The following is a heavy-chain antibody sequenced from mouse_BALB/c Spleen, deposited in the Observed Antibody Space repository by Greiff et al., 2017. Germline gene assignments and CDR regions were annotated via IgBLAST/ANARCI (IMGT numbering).Heavy chain of an antibody. CDR3: ARPVNCGKWFAY. V-gene: IGHV1-18*01. CDR1: GYTFTDYN. D-gene: IGHD4-1*01. Sequence: EVQLQQSGPELVKPAASVKIPCKVPGYTFTDYNLDWVKQSHGKSLEWIGDINSNNGGTNYNQKFKGMAILTVDKSSSTAYMELHSLTSEDTAVYYCARPVNCGKWFAYWGQGTLVTVSA. J-gene: IGHJ3*01. CDR2: INSNNGGT.